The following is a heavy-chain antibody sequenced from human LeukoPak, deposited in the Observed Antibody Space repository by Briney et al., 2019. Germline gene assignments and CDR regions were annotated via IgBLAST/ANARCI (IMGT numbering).Heavy chain of an antibody. Sequence: ASVTVSCTASGYIFTNYAMNWVRQAPGQGLEWMGWINTNTGHPTYDQGFPGRLDFSLDTAVSTAYLQISSLKAEDTAVYYCARGNPNIANDYWGQGTLVTVSS. CDR2: INTNTGHP. D-gene: IGHD2/OR15-2a*01. CDR1: GYIFTNYA. V-gene: IGHV7-4-1*02. J-gene: IGHJ4*02. CDR3: ARGNPNIANDY.